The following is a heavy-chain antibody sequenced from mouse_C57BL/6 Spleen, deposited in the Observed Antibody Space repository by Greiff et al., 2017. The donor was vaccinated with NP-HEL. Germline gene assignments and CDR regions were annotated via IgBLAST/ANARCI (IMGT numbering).Heavy chain of an antibody. CDR1: GYTFTDYY. V-gene: IGHV1-26*01. CDR3: ALYGYDWFAY. J-gene: IGHJ3*01. D-gene: IGHD2-2*01. CDR2: INPNNGGT. Sequence: EVQLQQSGPELVKPGASVKISCKASGYTFTDYYMNWVKQSHGKSLEWIGDINPNNGGTSYNQKFKGKATLTVDKSSSTAYMALRSLTSEDSAGYYCALYGYDWFAYWGQGTLVTVSA.